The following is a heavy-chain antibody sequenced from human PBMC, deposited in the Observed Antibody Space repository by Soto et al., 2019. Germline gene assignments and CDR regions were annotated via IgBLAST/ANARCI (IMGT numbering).Heavy chain of an antibody. CDR2: INPAGGTT. Sequence: QVQLVQSGAEVKKPGASVRISCRASGYSFTSTYVHWVRQAPGQGPEWMGIINPAGGTTYYAQKFXSRLTITRDTSTDTVFMDLNDLRAEDPAVYFCALKVVTYYDNWGQGTLLTVSS. J-gene: IGHJ4*02. CDR1: GYSFTSTY. D-gene: IGHD2-21*02. CDR3: ALKVVTYYDN. V-gene: IGHV1-46*01.